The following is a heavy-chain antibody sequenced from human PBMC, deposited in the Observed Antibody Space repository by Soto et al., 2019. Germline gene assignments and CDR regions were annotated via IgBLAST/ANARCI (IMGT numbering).Heavy chain of an antibody. CDR3: AKDLYCSGGSCWSPYYYYGMDV. CDR2: ISWDGGRT. CDR1: GFTFDDYT. Sequence: SGGSLRLSCAASGFTFDDYTMHWVRQAPGKGVEWVSLISWDGGRTYYADSVKGRFTISRDNSKNSLYLQMNSLRTEDTALYYCAKDLYCSGGSCWSPYYYYGMDVWGQGTTVTVSS. J-gene: IGHJ6*02. V-gene: IGHV3-43*01. D-gene: IGHD2-15*01.